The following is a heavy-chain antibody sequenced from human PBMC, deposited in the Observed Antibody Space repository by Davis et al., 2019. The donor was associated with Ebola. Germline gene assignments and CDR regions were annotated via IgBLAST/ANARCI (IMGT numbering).Heavy chain of an antibody. CDR3: ARQGSFYYYYYGMDV. CDR2: IYPGDSET. J-gene: IGHJ6*02. Sequence: GESLKISCKGSGYTFTSYWIAWVRQVPGKGLEWMGSIYPGDSETRYSPSFQGQVTISADKSISTAYLQWSSLKASNTAMYYCARQGSFYYYYYGMDVWGQGTTVTVSS. D-gene: IGHD3-10*01. V-gene: IGHV5-51*01. CDR1: GYTFTSYW.